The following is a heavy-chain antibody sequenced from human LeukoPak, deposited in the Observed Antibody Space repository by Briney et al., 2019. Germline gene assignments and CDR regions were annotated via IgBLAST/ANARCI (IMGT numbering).Heavy chain of an antibody. J-gene: IGHJ4*02. CDR3: AKGGYKYDSSGHNYFDY. D-gene: IGHD3-22*01. Sequence: GGSLRLTCAASGFTFRSYGMHWVRQAPGKGLEWVTFIRYDGSKKYYADSVKGRFTISRDNSKNALYLQVNSLRAEDTAVYYCAKGGYKYDSSGHNYFDYWGQGSQVTVSS. CDR2: IRYDGSKK. CDR1: GFTFRSYG. V-gene: IGHV3-30*02.